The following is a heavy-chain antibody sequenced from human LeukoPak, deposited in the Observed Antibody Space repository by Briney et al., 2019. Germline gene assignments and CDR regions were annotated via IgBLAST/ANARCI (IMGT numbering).Heavy chain of an antibody. CDR3: ASVVVVAANDAFDI. CDR2: INPNSGGT. D-gene: IGHD2-15*01. CDR1: VYTFTVYY. Sequence: ASVKVSFKSSVYTFTVYYMHWVRQAPGQGLELMGFINPNSGGTNYAQKFQGRVNMTRDTSISTAYMELRRLRSDDPAVYYCASVVVVAANDAFDIWGQGTMVTVSS. V-gene: IGHV1-2*02. J-gene: IGHJ3*02.